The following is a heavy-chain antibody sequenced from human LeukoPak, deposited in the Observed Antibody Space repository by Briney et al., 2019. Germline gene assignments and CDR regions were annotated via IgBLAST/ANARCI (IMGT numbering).Heavy chain of an antibody. CDR2: ISWNSGSI. V-gene: IGHV3-9*03. CDR1: GFTFDDYA. D-gene: IGHD2-2*01. Sequence: GRSLRLSCAASGFTFDDYAMHWVRQAPGKGLEWVSGISWNSGSIGYADSVKGRFTISRDNAKNSLYLQMNSLRAEDMALYYCAKASGHIVVAPAFDYWGQGTLVTVSS. J-gene: IGHJ4*02. CDR3: AKASGHIVVAPAFDY.